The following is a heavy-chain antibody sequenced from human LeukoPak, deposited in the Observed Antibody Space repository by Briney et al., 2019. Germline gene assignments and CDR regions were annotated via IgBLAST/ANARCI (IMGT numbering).Heavy chain of an antibody. CDR3: ARGWLLNGVDY. V-gene: IGHV4-61*05. CDR2: IYYSGST. D-gene: IGHD3-22*01. CDR1: GGSISSSSYY. Sequence: PSETLSLTCTVSGGSISSSSYYWGWIRQPPGKGLEWIGYIYYSGSTNYNPSLKSRVTISVDTSKNQFSLKLSSVTAADTAVYYCARGWLLNGVDYWGQGTLVTVSS. J-gene: IGHJ4*02.